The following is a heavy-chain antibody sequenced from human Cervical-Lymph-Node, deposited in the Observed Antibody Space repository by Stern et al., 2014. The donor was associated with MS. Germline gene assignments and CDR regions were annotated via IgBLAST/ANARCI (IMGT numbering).Heavy chain of an antibody. D-gene: IGHD6-13*01. J-gene: IGHJ4*02. CDR2: IWYDGSNP. Sequence: VQLVESGGGVVQPGRSLRLSCAASGFSFSRYAMHWVRQAPGKGLEGVALIWYDGSNPYYAASVTGRFTSSRDNFKNTLYLQMNSLRAEDTAVYYCASAYSSSHYYFDYWGQGTLVTVSS. CDR1: GFSFSRYA. CDR3: ASAYSSSHYYFDY. V-gene: IGHV3-33*01.